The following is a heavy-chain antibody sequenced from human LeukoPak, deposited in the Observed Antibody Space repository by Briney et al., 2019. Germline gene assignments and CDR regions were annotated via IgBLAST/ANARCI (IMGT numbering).Heavy chain of an antibody. Sequence: PSETLSLTCAVYGGSFSGYYWSWIRQPPGKGLEWIGEINHSGSTNYNPSLKSRVTISVDTSKNQFSLKLSSVTAADTAVYYCARVITIVGATSECWFDPWGQGTLVTVSS. CDR2: INHSGST. CDR3: ARVITIVGATSECWFDP. V-gene: IGHV4-34*01. CDR1: GGSFSGYY. J-gene: IGHJ5*02. D-gene: IGHD1-26*01.